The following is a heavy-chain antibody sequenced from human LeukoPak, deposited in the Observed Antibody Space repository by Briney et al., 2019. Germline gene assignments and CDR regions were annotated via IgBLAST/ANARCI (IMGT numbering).Heavy chain of an antibody. D-gene: IGHD5-18*01. V-gene: IGHV4-4*07. CDR2: ISGSGTI. CDR1: GGSIHSY. Sequence: SETLSLTCTVSGGSIHSYWSWIRQPAGKGLEWIGRISGSGTITYNPALQSRLTTSIDTSKNQFSLKLTSVTAADTAVYYCARTAEGGYTYGYFYYYYMDVWGKGTTVTISS. CDR3: ARTAEGGYTYGYFYYYYMDV. J-gene: IGHJ6*03.